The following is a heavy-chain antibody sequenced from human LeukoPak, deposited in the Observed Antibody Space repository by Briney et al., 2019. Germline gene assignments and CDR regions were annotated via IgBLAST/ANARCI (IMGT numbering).Heavy chain of an antibody. V-gene: IGHV4-39*07. CDR3: AGILLWFGELVSS. Sequence: SETLSLTCTVSGGSISSSSYYWGWIRQPPGKGLEWIGSIYYSGSTYYNPSLKSRVTISVDTSKNQFSLKLSSVTAADTAVYYCAGILLWFGELVSSWGQGTLVTVSS. D-gene: IGHD3-10*01. CDR2: IYYSGST. J-gene: IGHJ5*02. CDR1: GGSISSSSYY.